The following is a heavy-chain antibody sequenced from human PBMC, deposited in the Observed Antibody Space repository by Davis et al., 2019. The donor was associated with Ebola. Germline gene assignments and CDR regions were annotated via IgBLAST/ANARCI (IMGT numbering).Heavy chain of an antibody. D-gene: IGHD3-16*01. Sequence: PGGSLRLSCVASGFSFSSHYMSWIRQAPGKGLEWLSHISTSGSDIYYADSVKGRFTISRDNAKSSLFLQMNDLRAEDTAVYYCARGGSSRAYFQHWGQGTLVTVS. CDR1: GFSFSSHY. CDR3: ARGGSSRAYFQH. J-gene: IGHJ1*01. CDR2: ISTSGSDI. V-gene: IGHV3-11*04.